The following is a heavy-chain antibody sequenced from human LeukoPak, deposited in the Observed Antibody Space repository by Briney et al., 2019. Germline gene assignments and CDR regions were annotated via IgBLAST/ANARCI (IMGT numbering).Heavy chain of an antibody. CDR3: AKVTPGSTARKSGLDF. Sequence: GGSLRLSCAASGFSFSSYGMHWVRQTPGKGLEWVAVMSFDGSNIYYGDSVKGRFTISRDNSKNTLYLQMNSLRVEDTALYYCAKVTPGSTARKSGLDFWGQGTLVTVTS. D-gene: IGHD2-21*02. CDR2: MSFDGSNI. V-gene: IGHV3-30*18. CDR1: GFSFSSYG. J-gene: IGHJ4*02.